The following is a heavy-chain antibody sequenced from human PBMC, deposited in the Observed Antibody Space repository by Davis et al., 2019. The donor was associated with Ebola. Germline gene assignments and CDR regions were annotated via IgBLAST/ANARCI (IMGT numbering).Heavy chain of an antibody. CDR2: IDPSDSYT. CDR3: ARRRQQPTWYFDL. V-gene: IGHV5-10-1*01. J-gene: IGHJ2*01. Sequence: GESLKISCKGSEYSFTSYWISWVRQMPGKGLEWMGRIDPSDSYTNYSPSFQGHVTISADKSISTAYLQWSSLKASDTAMYYCARRRQQPTWYFDLWGRGTLVTVSS. D-gene: IGHD6-13*01. CDR1: EYSFTSYW.